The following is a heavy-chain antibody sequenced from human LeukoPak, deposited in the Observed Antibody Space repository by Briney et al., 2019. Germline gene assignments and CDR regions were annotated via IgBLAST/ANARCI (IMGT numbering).Heavy chain of an antibody. Sequence: GGSLRLSCVASGFTFSSYAMHWVRQAPGKGLEWVAVISYDGSNKYYADSVKGRFTISRDNSKNTLYLQMNSLRAEDTAVYYCARSNYDIEFDYWGQGTLVTVSS. D-gene: IGHD3-9*01. J-gene: IGHJ4*02. CDR1: GFTFSSYA. V-gene: IGHV3-30*04. CDR2: ISYDGSNK. CDR3: ARSNYDIEFDY.